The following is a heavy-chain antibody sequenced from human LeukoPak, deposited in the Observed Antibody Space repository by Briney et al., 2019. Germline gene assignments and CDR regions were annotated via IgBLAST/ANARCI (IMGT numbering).Heavy chain of an antibody. V-gene: IGHV3-30*02. Sequence: GGSLRLSCAASGFIFSRYGMHWVRQAPGKGLEWVAFIRFDGTKKYYADSVKGGFTISRDNSNNTLSVQMNSVRTEDTAVYYCARDSLSLRGGPRPWGQGTLVTVSS. D-gene: IGHD3-10*01. CDR2: IRFDGTKK. CDR1: GFIFSRYG. J-gene: IGHJ5*02. CDR3: ARDSLSLRGGPRP.